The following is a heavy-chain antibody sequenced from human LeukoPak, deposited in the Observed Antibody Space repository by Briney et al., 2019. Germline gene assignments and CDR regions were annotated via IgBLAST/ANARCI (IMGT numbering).Heavy chain of an antibody. CDR3: ARGYSSTSPRLDY. D-gene: IGHD2-2*01. J-gene: IGHJ4*02. CDR1: GGSISSGGYY. V-gene: IGHV4-30-2*01. CDR2: INHSGST. Sequence: SQTLSLTCTVSGGSISSGGYYWSWIRQPPGKGLEWIGEINHSGSTNYNPSLKSRVTISVDTSKNQFSLKLSSVTAADTAVYYCARGYSSTSPRLDYWGQGTLVTVSS.